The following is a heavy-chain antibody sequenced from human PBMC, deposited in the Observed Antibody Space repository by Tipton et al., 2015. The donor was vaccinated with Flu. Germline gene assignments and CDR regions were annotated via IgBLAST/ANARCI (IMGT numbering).Heavy chain of an antibody. V-gene: IGHV4-39*07. CDR3: ARHGKDSGDYLASFDI. J-gene: IGHJ3*02. D-gene: IGHD2/OR15-2a*01. CDR1: GGSISSVTYY. CDR2: IYYSGNT. Sequence: TLSLTCTVSGGSISSVTYYWGWIRQSPGKGLEWIGSIYYSGNTYYNPSLKSQVTMSVDTSKNQMSLRLNSVTAADTAVYYCARHGKDSGDYLASFDIWGQGTMVTVSS.